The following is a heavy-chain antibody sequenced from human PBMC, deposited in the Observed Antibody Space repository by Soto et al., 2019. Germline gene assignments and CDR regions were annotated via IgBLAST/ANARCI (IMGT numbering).Heavy chain of an antibody. CDR3: AITRYSSLVEAYYYGMDV. CDR2: IDPSDSYT. D-gene: IGHD6-13*01. J-gene: IGHJ6*02. V-gene: IGHV5-10-1*01. Sequence: ESLNISCKGSGYSFTSYWISWVRQMPGKGLEWMGRIDPSDSYTNYSPSFQGHVTISADKSISTAYLQWSSLKASDTAMYYCAITRYSSLVEAYYYGMDVWGQGTTVTVYS. CDR1: GYSFTSYW.